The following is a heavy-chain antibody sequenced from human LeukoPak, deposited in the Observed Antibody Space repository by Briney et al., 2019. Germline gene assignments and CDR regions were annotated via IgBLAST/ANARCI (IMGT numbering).Heavy chain of an antibody. CDR2: ISYDGSNK. V-gene: IGHV3-30-3*01. CDR1: GFTFSRYA. J-gene: IGHJ4*02. Sequence: PGGSLRLSCAASGFTFSRYAMHWVSHAPGKGLEWVAVISYDGSNKYYADSVKGRFTISRDNSKNTLYLQMNSLRAEDTAVYYCARDPHSSGWYWYYFDYWGQGTLVTVSS. CDR3: ARDPHSSGWYWYYFDY. D-gene: IGHD6-19*01.